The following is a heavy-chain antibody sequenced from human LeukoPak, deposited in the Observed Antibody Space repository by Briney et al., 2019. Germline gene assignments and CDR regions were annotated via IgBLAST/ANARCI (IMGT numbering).Heavy chain of an antibody. D-gene: IGHD6-6*01. CDR1: GGSISSGGYY. CDR3: ARGPRIAARFGLSAFDI. J-gene: IGHJ3*02. Sequence: SETLSLTCTVSGGSISSGGYYWSWIRQHPGKGLEWIVYIYYSGSTYYNPSIKSRVTISVDTSKNQFSLKLSSVTAADTAVYYCARGPRIAARFGLSAFDIWGQGTMVTVSS. V-gene: IGHV4-31*03. CDR2: IYYSGST.